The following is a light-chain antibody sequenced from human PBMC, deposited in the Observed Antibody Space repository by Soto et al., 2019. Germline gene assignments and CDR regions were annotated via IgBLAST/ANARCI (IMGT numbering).Light chain of an antibody. CDR1: QSIENW. Sequence: DIQMTQSPSTLSASVGDRVTITCRASQSIENWLAWYQQKPGKAPKLLIYKTSSLGSGVPSRFSGSASGTEFTLTISSLQPDDFATYYCQQYYTMYTFGRGTKLEIK. V-gene: IGKV1-5*03. CDR2: KTS. CDR3: QQYYTMYT. J-gene: IGKJ2*01.